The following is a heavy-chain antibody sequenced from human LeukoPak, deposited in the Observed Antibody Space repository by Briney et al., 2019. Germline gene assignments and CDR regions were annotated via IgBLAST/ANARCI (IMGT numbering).Heavy chain of an antibody. V-gene: IGHV3-30*18. Sequence: GRSLRLSCAASGFTFNTYGMHWVRQAPGKGLEWVAFISYDGSNEYYADSVKGRFTISRDNSKNTLYLQMSSLRAEDTAVYYCVKADYYDTSNYYYRYFQYWGQGTLVTVSS. CDR2: ISYDGSNE. J-gene: IGHJ1*01. CDR1: GFTFNTYG. CDR3: VKADYYDTSNYYYRYFQY. D-gene: IGHD3-22*01.